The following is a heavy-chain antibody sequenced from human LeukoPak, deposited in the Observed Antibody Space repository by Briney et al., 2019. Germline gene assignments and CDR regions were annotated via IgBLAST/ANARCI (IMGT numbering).Heavy chain of an antibody. D-gene: IGHD4-17*01. Sequence: ASVKVSCKASGYTFTSYSMHWVRQAPGQGLEWMGIINPSGGSTSYAQKFQGRVTMTRDTPTSTVYMELSSLRSEDTSVYYCARPTDPVDPIDYYGLDVWGQGTTVTVSS. CDR1: GYTFTSYS. CDR2: INPSGGST. CDR3: ARPTDPVDPIDYYGLDV. J-gene: IGHJ6*02. V-gene: IGHV1-46*01.